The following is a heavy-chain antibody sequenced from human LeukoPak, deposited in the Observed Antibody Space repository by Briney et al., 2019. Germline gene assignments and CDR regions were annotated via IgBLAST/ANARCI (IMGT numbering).Heavy chain of an antibody. J-gene: IGHJ3*02. CDR1: GFTFNRYA. D-gene: IGHD5-12*01. CDR2: ISYNGGSK. V-gene: IGHV3-20*04. Sequence: PGGSLRLSCAASGFTFNRYAMSWVRQAPGKGLEWVSGISYNGGSKFYADSVKGRFIISRDNAKNSLYLQMNSLRAEDTALYYCAKDRLAAVATRLIRDAFDIWGQGTMVTVSS. CDR3: AKDRLAAVATRLIRDAFDI.